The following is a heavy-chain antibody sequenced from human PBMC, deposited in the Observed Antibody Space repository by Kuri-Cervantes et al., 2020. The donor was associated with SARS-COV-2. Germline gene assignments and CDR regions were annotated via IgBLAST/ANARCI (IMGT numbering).Heavy chain of an antibody. J-gene: IGHJ4*02. CDR3: ARPYCSSTTCYDGTFDS. V-gene: IGHV1-69*06. D-gene: IGHD2-2*01. CDR1: GGTFSSYA. Sequence: SAKVSCKASGGTFSSYAISWVRQDPGQGLEWMVRFIPLFGTTIYAQKFRGRVTITADKSTNTAYMELSSLRSEDTAVYYCARPYCSSTTCYDGTFDSWGQGTLVTVSS. CDR2: FIPLFGTT.